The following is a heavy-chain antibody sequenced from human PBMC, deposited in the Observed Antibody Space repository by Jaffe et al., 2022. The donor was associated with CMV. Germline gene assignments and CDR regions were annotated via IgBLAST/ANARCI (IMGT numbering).Heavy chain of an antibody. D-gene: IGHD3-22*01. CDR2: IYYSGST. CDR1: GGSVSSGSYY. Sequence: QVQLQESGPGLVKPSETLSLTCTVSGGSVSSGSYYWSWIRQPPGKGLEWIGYIYYSGSTNYNPSLKSRVTISVDTSKNQFSLKLSSVTAADTAVYYCASDTYYYDSSAGAWGQGTLVTVSS. J-gene: IGHJ5*02. V-gene: IGHV4-61*01. CDR3: ASDTYYYDSSAGA.